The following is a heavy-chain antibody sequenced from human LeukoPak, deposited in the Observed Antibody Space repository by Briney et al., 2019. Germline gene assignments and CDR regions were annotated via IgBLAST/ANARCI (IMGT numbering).Heavy chain of an antibody. D-gene: IGHD1-26*01. J-gene: IGHJ4*02. Sequence: SETLSLTCTVSGGSISSGDYYWSWIRQPPGKGLEWIGYIYYSGSTYYNPSLKSRVTISVDTSKNQFSLKLSSVTAADTAEYYCARDPGVGATTLDYWGQGTLVTVSS. CDR2: IYYSGST. CDR1: GGSISSGDYY. V-gene: IGHV4-30-4*01. CDR3: ARDPGVGATTLDY.